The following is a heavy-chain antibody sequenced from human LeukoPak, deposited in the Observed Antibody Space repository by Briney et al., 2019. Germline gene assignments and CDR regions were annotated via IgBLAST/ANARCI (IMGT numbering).Heavy chain of an antibody. D-gene: IGHD4-17*01. CDR1: GGTFSSYA. CDR2: IIPILGIA. Sequence: GASVKFSCKASGGTFSSYAIGWVHQAPGQGLEWMGRIIPILGIANYARKFQGRVTITADKSTSTAYMELSSLRSEDTAVYYCARAYGDGDYWGQGTLVTVSS. V-gene: IGHV1-69*04. CDR3: ARAYGDGDY. J-gene: IGHJ4*02.